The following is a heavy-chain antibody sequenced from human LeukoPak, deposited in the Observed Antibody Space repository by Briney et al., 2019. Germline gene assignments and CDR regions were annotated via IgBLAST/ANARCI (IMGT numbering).Heavy chain of an antibody. J-gene: IGHJ4*02. CDR2: ISAYNGNT. V-gene: IGHV1-18*01. Sequence: ASVKVSCKASGYTFSSYGISWVRQAPGQGLEWMGWISAYNGNTDYAQNLRGRVTMTTDTSTSTAYMELRSLRSDDTAVYYRARDSVDGSGTYYNDSPDYWGQGTLVTVSS. CDR3: ARDSVDGSGTYYNDSPDY. CDR1: GYTFSSYG. D-gene: IGHD3-10*01.